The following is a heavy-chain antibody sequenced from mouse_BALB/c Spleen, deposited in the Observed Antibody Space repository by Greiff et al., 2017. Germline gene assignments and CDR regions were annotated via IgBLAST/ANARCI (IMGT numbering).Heavy chain of an antibody. CDR2: IWGDGST. V-gene: IGHV2-3*01. CDR3: ANEPYGNYEVWFAY. Sequence: VQVVESGPGLVAPSQSLSITCTVSGFSLTSYGVSWVRQPPGKGLEWLGVIWGDGSTNYHSALISRLSISKDNSKSQVFLKLNSLQTDDTATYYCANEPYGNYEVWFAYCGQGTLVTVSA. J-gene: IGHJ3*01. D-gene: IGHD2-1*01. CDR1: GFSLTSYG.